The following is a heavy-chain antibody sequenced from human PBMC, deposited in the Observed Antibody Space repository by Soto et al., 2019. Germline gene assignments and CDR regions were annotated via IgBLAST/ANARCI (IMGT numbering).Heavy chain of an antibody. CDR3: ARADSGYDLTGLDY. CDR2: INHSGST. D-gene: IGHD5-12*01. Sequence: SETLSLTCAVYGGSFSGYYWSWIRQPPGKGLEWIGEINHSGSTNYNPSLKSRVTISVDTSKNQFSLKLSSVTAADTAVYYCARADSGYDLTGLDYWGQGTLVTVSS. V-gene: IGHV4-34*01. CDR1: GGSFSGYY. J-gene: IGHJ4*02.